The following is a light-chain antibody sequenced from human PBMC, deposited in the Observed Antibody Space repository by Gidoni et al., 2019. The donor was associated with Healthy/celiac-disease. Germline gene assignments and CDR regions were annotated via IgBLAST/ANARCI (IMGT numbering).Light chain of an antibody. CDR2: DSS. J-gene: IGKJ4*01. Sequence: DIQMTQSPSSLSASLGDRVTITCQASQDMSHYLNWYQQKPGKAPKLLIYDSSNLETGVPSSFSGSGFGTDFTFTISSLQPEDIATYYCQQYDNLPLTFGGGTKVEIK. CDR3: QQYDNLPLT. V-gene: IGKV1-33*01. CDR1: QDMSHY.